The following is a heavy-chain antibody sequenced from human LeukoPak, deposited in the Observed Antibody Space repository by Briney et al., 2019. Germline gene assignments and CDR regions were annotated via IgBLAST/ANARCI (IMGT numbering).Heavy chain of an antibody. CDR3: ATSSGALDY. CDR2: ISGSTSTI. J-gene: IGHJ4*02. Sequence: GGSLRLSCAASGFTFSNYAMNWVRQAPGKGLEWVSYISGSTSTIYYTNSVKGRFTISRDNAKNSLYLQMNSLRDEDTAVYYCATSSGALDYWGQGTLVTVSS. V-gene: IGHV3-48*02. CDR1: GFTFSNYA. D-gene: IGHD1-26*01.